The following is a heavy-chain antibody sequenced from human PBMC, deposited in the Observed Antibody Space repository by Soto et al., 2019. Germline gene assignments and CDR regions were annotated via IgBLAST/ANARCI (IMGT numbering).Heavy chain of an antibody. D-gene: IGHD5-18*01. CDR3: AKIIRGYSYGFDY. CDR1: RFTFSSYG. V-gene: IGHV3-23*01. Sequence: HPGGSLRLSCAASRFTFSSYGMSWVRQAPGKGLEWVSAISGSGGSTYYADSVKGRFTISRDNSKNTLYLQMKSLRAGDTAVYYCAKIIRGYSYGFDYWGQGTLVTVSS. J-gene: IGHJ4*02. CDR2: ISGSGGST.